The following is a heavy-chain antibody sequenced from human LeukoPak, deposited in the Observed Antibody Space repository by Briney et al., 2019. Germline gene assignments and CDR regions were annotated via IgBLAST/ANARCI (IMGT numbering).Heavy chain of an antibody. CDR1: GFNFSDYS. CDR2: VNGASDYI. Sequence: GGSLRLSCAASGFNFSDYSMTWVRQAPGKGLEWVSSVNGASDYIYYADSVKGRFTIARDNAKNSVYLQMNSLRAEDTAVYYCAGLAYYDSSGFPDDYWGQGTLVTVSS. CDR3: AGLAYYDSSGFPDDY. D-gene: IGHD3-22*01. J-gene: IGHJ4*02. V-gene: IGHV3-21*01.